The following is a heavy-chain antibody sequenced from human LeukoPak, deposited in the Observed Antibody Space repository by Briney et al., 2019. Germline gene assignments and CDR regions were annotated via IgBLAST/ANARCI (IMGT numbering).Heavy chain of an antibody. CDR2: INPNSGGT. CDR1: GYTFTGYY. CDR3: AARPPRYSSGWYVDY. D-gene: IGHD6-19*01. J-gene: IGHJ4*02. Sequence: ASVKVSCKASGYTFTGYYMHWVRQAPGQGLEWMGWINPNSGGTNYAQKFQGRVTMTRDTSTSTVYMELSSLRSEDTAVYYCAARPPRYSSGWYVDYWGQGTLVTVSS. V-gene: IGHV1-2*02.